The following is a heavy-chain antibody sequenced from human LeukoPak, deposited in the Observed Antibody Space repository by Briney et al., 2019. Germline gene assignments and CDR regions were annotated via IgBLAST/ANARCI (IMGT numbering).Heavy chain of an antibody. Sequence: GGSLRLSCAASGFTFSHYAMTWVRQGPGQGLEWVSTVSESGDSIYYADSVKGRFIISRDNSKNTLYLQMNSLRAEDTAVYYCARQANWGSVFDYWGQGTLVTVSS. CDR1: GFTFSHYA. V-gene: IGHV3-23*01. CDR2: VSESGDSI. CDR3: ARQANWGSVFDY. D-gene: IGHD7-27*01. J-gene: IGHJ4*02.